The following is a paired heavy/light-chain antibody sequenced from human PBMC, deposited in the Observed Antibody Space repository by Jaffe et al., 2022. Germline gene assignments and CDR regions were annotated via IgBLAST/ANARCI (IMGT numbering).Heavy chain of an antibody. V-gene: IGHV4-38-2*02. CDR1: GYSISSGYY. CDR3: ARDLQDVRWNDAELDY. Sequence: QVQLQESGPGLVKPSETLSLTCAVSGYSISSGYYWGWIRQPPGKGLEWIGSIYHSGSTYYNPSLKSRVTISVDTSKNQFSLKLSSVTAADTAVYYCARDLQDVRWNDAELDYWGQGTLVTVSS. CDR2: IYHSGST. J-gene: IGHJ4*02. D-gene: IGHD1-1*01.
Light chain of an antibody. J-gene: IGKJ2*01. V-gene: IGKV3-20*01. CDR2: GAS. CDR3: QQYGSSQGYT. Sequence: EIVLTQSPGTLSLSPGERATLSCRASQSVSSSYLAWYQQKPGQAPRLLIYGASSRATGIPDRFSGSGSGTDFTLTISRLEPEDFAVYYCQQYGSSQGYTFGQGTKLEIK. CDR1: QSVSSSY.